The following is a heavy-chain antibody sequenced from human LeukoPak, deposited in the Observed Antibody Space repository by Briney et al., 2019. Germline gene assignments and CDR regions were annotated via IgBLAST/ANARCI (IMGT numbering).Heavy chain of an antibody. D-gene: IGHD3-22*01. CDR3: ARDLWNFYDDSGYYRDFDS. Sequence: GASVKVSCKATSRISWVRQAPGQGLEWMGWIGSYGGDTYYAQKFQGRVTVTTDTSTSTVYMELRNLRSDDTAVYYCARDLWNFYDDSGYYRDFDSWGQGTLVTASS. V-gene: IGHV1-18*01. J-gene: IGHJ5*01. CDR2: IGSYGGDT. CDR1: TSR.